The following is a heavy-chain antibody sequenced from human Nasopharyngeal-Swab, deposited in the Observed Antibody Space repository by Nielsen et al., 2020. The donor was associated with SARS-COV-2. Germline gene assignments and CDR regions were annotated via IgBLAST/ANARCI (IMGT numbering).Heavy chain of an antibody. CDR1: GFAFSSYA. Sequence: GESLKISCAASGFAFSSYAMSWVRQTPGKGLEWVSSFSGSSGKTYYADYVKGRFTISRDTSKNTLYLQMNSLRADDTAVYYCAKDGGGWYTSGWYYFDYWGQGTLGTVSS. CDR3: AKDGGGWYTSGWYYFDY. V-gene: IGHV3-23*01. D-gene: IGHD6-19*01. J-gene: IGHJ4*02. CDR2: FSGSSGKT.